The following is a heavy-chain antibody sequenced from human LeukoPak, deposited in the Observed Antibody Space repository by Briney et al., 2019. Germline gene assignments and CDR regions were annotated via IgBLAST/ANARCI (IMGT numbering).Heavy chain of an antibody. D-gene: IGHD6-19*01. CDR1: GFTFSSYS. CDR3: ARVARRAVAGTGFDY. CDR2: ISSSSSYI. V-gene: IGHV3-21*01. Sequence: GGSLRLSSAASGFTFSSYSMNWVRQAPGKGLEWVSSISSSSSYIYYADSVKGGFTISRDNAMNSLYLQMTGLRAEDTAVYDCARVARRAVAGTGFDYWGQGTLVTVSS. J-gene: IGHJ4*02.